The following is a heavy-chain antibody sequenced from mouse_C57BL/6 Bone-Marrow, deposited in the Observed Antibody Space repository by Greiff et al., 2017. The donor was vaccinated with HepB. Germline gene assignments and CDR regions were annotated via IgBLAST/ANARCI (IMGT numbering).Heavy chain of an antibody. J-gene: IGHJ1*03. CDR2: IDPSDSYT. CDR1: GYTFTSYW. D-gene: IGHD2-4*01. V-gene: IGHV1-69*01. Sequence: QVQLQQSGAELVMPGASVKLSCKASGYTFTSYWMHWVKQRPGQGLEWIGEIDPSDSYTNYNQKFKGKSTLTVDKSSSTAYMQLSSLTSEDSAVYYCARRIYYDYDEGYVDVWGTGTTVTVSS. CDR3: ARRIYYDYDEGYVDV.